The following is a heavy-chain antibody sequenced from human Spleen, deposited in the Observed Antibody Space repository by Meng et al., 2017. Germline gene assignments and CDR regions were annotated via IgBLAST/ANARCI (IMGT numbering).Heavy chain of an antibody. CDR1: GYSISSSNW. CDR3: ARGEDSGSYYDY. D-gene: IGHD1-26*01. Sequence: QVQLQESGPGLVKPSDTLSLTCAVSGYSISSSNWWGWIRQHPGKGLEYIGYIYYSGSTYYNPSLKSRVTISVDTSKNQFSLKLSSVTAADTAVYYCARGEDSGSYYDYWGQGSLVTVSS. CDR2: IYYSGST. V-gene: IGHV4-28*03. J-gene: IGHJ4*02.